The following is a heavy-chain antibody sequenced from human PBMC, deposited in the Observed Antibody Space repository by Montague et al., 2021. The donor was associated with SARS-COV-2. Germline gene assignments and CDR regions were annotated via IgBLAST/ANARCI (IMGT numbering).Heavy chain of an antibody. J-gene: IGHJ6*02. CDR3: ASEQIVVVPAAPYYYYGMDV. D-gene: IGHD2-2*01. V-gene: IGHV4-61*02. CDR1: GGSISSGSYY. Sequence: TLSLTCTVSGGSISSGSYYWSWIRQPAGKGLEWIGRIYTSGSTNYNPSLKSRVTISVDTSKNQFSLKLSSVTAADTAVYYCASEQIVVVPAAPYYYYGMDVWGRGTVVSVSS. CDR2: IYTSGST.